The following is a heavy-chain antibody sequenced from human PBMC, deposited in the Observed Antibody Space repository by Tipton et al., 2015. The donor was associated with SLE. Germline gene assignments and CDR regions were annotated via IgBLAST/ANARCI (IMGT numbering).Heavy chain of an antibody. CDR3: ARVPGWHDYGDS. D-gene: IGHD5-24*01. CDR1: GGSISSYY. CDR2: IYYSGIT. Sequence: TLSLTCTVSGGSISSYYWNWIRQPPGKGLEWIGYIYYSGITNYNPSLRSRVSISLDTSKNQFSLRLTSVTAADTAVYYCARVPGWHDYGDSLGQGTLVTVSS. J-gene: IGHJ4*02. V-gene: IGHV4-59*01.